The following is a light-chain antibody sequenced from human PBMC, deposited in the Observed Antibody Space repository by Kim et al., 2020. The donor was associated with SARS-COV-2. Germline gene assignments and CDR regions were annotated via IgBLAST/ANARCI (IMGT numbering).Light chain of an antibody. CDR1: HGISNY. J-gene: IGKJ1*01. V-gene: IGKV1-27*01. CDR3: QKYNSAPRT. CDR2: AAS. Sequence: AALGDRVTSTCRASHGISNYLAWYQQKPGKVPKLLIYAASTLQSGVPARFSGSGSGTDFTLTISSLQPEDVATYYCQKYNSAPRTFGQGTKVDIK.